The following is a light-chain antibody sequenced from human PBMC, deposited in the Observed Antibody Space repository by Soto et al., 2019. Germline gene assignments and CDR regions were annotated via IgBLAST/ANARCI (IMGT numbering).Light chain of an antibody. Sequence: EIVMTQSPATLSVSPGGRAALSCRASQSVGSYLAWYQQKPGQAPRLLIYGASARVTAFPARFSGSGSGAEFTLTNRSLQSEDYAVYYCQQFNNSPLTFGGGNKV. V-gene: IGKV3-15*01. CDR1: QSVGSY. CDR3: QQFNNSPLT. J-gene: IGKJ4*01. CDR2: GAS.